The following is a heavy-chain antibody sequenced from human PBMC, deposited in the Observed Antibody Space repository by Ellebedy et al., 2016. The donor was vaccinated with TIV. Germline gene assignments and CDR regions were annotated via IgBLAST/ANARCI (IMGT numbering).Heavy chain of an antibody. V-gene: IGHV3-11*06. Sequence: GESLKISCAASGFTFSDYYMTWIRQASGKGLEWVSYISSSSDYTDYADSVKGRFTISRDNAKNSLYLQMNSLRAGDTAVYYCAREAAARGGMDVWGQGTTVTVSS. CDR3: AREAAARGGMDV. CDR2: ISSSSDYT. D-gene: IGHD6-6*01. J-gene: IGHJ6*02. CDR1: GFTFSDYY.